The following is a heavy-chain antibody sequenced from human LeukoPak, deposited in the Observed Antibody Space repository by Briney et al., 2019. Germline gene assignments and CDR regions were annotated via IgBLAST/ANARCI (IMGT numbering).Heavy chain of an antibody. V-gene: IGHV1-18*01. CDR2: ISAYNGNT. J-gene: IGHJ3*02. CDR3: ARDRSSNWYPPLDAFDI. D-gene: IGHD1-20*01. Sequence: ASVTVSCKASGYTFTSYGISWVRQAPGQGREWVGWISAYNGNTNYAQKLQGRVTMTTDTSTSTAYMELRSLRSDDTAVYYCARDRSSNWYPPLDAFDIWGEGTMVTLSS. CDR1: GYTFTSYG.